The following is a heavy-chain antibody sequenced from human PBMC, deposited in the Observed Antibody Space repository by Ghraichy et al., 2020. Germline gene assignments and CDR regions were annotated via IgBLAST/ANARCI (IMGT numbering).Heavy chain of an antibody. J-gene: IGHJ5*02. V-gene: IGHV4-39*01. CDR1: GGSISSSSYH. D-gene: IGHD7-27*01. CDR3: ARHGDRILNWFDP. CDR2: IFYSGST. Sequence: LSLTCAVSGGSISSSSYHWGWIRQPPGKGLELIGSIFYSGSTYNNPSLKSRVTISVDTSKNQFSLKLRSVTAADTAVYYGARHGDRILNWFDPWGQGTLVTFSS.